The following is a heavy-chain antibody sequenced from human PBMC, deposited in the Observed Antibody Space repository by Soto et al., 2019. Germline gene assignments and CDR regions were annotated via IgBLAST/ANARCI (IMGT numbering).Heavy chain of an antibody. Sequence: QLVESGGSLVQPGGSLRLSCVASGFSFDDFAMHWVRQAPGKGLEWISGITWNSVSTDYANSVKGRFTVSRDNAKNSLYLQMSSLTTEDTALYFCAKERVRFLDAWGQGTLVTVSS. CDR3: AKERVRFLDA. J-gene: IGHJ5*02. D-gene: IGHD3-3*01. CDR1: GFSFDDFA. CDR2: ITWNSVST. V-gene: IGHV3-9*01.